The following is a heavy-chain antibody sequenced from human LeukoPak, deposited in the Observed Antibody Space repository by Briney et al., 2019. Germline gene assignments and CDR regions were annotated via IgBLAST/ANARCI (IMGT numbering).Heavy chain of an antibody. D-gene: IGHD3-22*01. Sequence: PGGSLRLSCAVSGITLSNYGMTWVRQAPGKGLEWVAGISDSGGGTKNADSVKGRFTISRDNPKNTLYLQMNSLRAEDTAVYFCAKRGVVIRVILVGFHKEAYYFDSWGQGALVTVSS. V-gene: IGHV3-23*01. J-gene: IGHJ4*02. CDR1: GITLSNYG. CDR3: AKRGVVIRVILVGFHKEAYYFDS. CDR2: ISDSGGGT.